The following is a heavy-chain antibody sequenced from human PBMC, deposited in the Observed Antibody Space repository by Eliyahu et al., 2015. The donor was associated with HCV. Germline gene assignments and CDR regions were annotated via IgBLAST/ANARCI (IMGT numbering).Heavy chain of an antibody. J-gene: IGHJ4*02. D-gene: IGHD3-22*01. CDR2: SFFRGGT. CDR1: GGAVSRGNYY. CDR3: ARGRHDSSRFDY. Sequence: QVQLQESGPGLVKASETLSLTCSVSGGAVSRGNYYWSWIRQSPGKGLEWIGLSFFRGGTPATTPPASRVTISPDTSNNQFSLKLSSVIAADTAVYYCARGRHDSSRFDYWGRGTLVTVSS. V-gene: IGHV4-61*01.